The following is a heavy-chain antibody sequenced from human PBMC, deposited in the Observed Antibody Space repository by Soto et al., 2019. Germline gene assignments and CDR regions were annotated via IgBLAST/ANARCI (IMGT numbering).Heavy chain of an antibody. CDR2: IYYSGST. CDR3: ARRGGKYARSNWFDP. D-gene: IGHD1-26*01. CDR1: GGSISSSIYY. J-gene: IGHJ5*02. Sequence: SETLSLTCTVSGGSISSSIYYWGWIRQPPGKGLEWIGSIYYSGSTYYNPSLKSRVTISVDTSKNQFSLKMSSVTAADAAVYYCARRGGKYARSNWFDPWGQGILVTVSS. V-gene: IGHV4-39*01.